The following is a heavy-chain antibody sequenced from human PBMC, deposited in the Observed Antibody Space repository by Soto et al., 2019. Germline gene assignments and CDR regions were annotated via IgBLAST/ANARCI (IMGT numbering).Heavy chain of an antibody. CDR1: GFTFTDFY. Sequence: EVQLVQSGGGLVQPGGSLRLSCVGSGFTFTDFYMNWVRQAPGKGLEWVVNIRPDGSETNYVESVKGRFTTSRDNAKNSLFLQMNSLRADDTAVYYCAGWGGQDYNYWGQGILVTVSS. V-gene: IGHV3-7*03. CDR2: IRPDGSET. CDR3: AGWGGQDYNY. D-gene: IGHD4-4*01. J-gene: IGHJ4*02.